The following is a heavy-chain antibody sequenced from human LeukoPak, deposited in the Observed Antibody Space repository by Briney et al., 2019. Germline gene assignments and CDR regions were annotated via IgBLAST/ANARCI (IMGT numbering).Heavy chain of an antibody. CDR1: GFTFSNAW. CDR3: TTGAAAGIRLGTNYHYYMDV. D-gene: IGHD6-13*01. CDR2: IKSKTDGGTT. J-gene: IGHJ6*03. V-gene: IGHV3-15*01. Sequence: PGGSLRLSCAASGFTFSNAWMSWVRQAPGKGLEWVGRIKSKTDGGTTDYAAPVKGRFTISRDDSKNTLYLQMNSLKTEDTAVYYCTTGAAAGIRLGTNYHYYMDVWGKGTTVTVSS.